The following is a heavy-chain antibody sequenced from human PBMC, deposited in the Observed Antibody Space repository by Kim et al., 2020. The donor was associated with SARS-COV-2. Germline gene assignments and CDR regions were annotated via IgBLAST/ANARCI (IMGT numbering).Heavy chain of an antibody. CDR3: ARGDTIIEVGDNALDF. D-gene: IGHD2-21*01. Sequence: ASVKVSCKTSGYTFTEYSINWLRQAPGQGLEWMGWISGLHGNTKYAQSLEGRLTLTTDTSTSTSHMELRSLRSDDTAVYYCARGDTIIEVGDNALDFWGQGTLVTVSS. V-gene: IGHV1-18*01. J-gene: IGHJ3*01. CDR1: GYTFTEYS. CDR2: ISGLHGNT.